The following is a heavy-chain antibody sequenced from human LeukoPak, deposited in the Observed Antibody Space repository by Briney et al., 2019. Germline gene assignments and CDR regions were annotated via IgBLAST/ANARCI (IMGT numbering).Heavy chain of an antibody. J-gene: IGHJ4*02. CDR2: IYYSGTT. V-gene: IGHV4-59*01. CDR1: GGSISNYY. CDR3: ARDGVYSGYDYYFDY. D-gene: IGHD5-12*01. Sequence: SETLSLTCTVSGGSISNYYWNWIRQPPGKGLEWIGYIYYSGTTNYNPSLKSRVTISVDTSKNQFSLKLSSVTAADTAVYYCARDGVYSGYDYYFDYWGQGTLVTVSS.